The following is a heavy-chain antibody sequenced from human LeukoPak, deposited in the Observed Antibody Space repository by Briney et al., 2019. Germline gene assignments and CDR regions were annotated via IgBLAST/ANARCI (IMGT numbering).Heavy chain of an antibody. CDR1: GLSFSTDA. J-gene: IGHJ5*02. CDR2: ISSSSGSR. D-gene: IGHD2-2*01. V-gene: IGHV3-21*04. Sequence: GESLRLSCVGHGLSFSTDAMGWVRQVPGKGLEWVSSISSSSGSRYYADSVKGRFSISRDNSKNSLYLQMNSLRAEDTAVYYCARDGGYCSSTSCYGGWFDPWGQGTLVTVSS. CDR3: ARDGGYCSSTSCYGGWFDP.